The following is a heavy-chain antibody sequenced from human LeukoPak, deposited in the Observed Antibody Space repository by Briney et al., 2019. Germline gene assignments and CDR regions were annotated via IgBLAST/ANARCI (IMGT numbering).Heavy chain of an antibody. D-gene: IGHD5-12*01. J-gene: IGHJ4*02. CDR2: ISAYNGNT. CDR1: GYTFTSYG. CDR3: ARVPNSGYDGDYFDY. Sequence: GASVKVSCKASGYTFTSYGISWVRQAPGQGLEWMGWISAYNGNTNYAQKLQGRVTMTTDTSTSTAYMELRGLRSDDTAVYYCARVPNSGYDGDYFDYWGQGTLVTVSS. V-gene: IGHV1-18*01.